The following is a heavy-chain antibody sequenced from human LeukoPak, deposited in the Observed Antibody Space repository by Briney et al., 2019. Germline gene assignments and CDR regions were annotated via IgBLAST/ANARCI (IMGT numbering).Heavy chain of an antibody. CDR1: GYTFTSYY. CDR3: TTYYDFWSGKNWFDP. V-gene: IGHV1-46*03. J-gene: IGHJ5*02. CDR2: INPSGGST. Sequence: ASVKVSCKASGYTFTSYYMHWVRQAPGQGLEWMGIINPSGGSTSYAQKFQGRVTITRDTSTSTVYMELSSLRSEDTAVYYCTTYYDFWSGKNWFDPWGQGALVSLSS. D-gene: IGHD3-3*01.